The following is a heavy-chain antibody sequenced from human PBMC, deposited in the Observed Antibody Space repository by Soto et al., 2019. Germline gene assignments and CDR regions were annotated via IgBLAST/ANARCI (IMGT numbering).Heavy chain of an antibody. CDR3: ERGDTNLGYGMDV. J-gene: IGHJ6*02. Sequence: PSQNLSLTCGVYGGSFSGYYWSWIRQPPGKGLEWFGEINHSGSTDYNPSLKSRVTISVDTSKNQLSLKLNYVTAADTAVYYCERGDTNLGYGMDVWGQGTTVTVSS. CDR2: INHSGST. V-gene: IGHV4-34*01. CDR1: GGSFSGYY.